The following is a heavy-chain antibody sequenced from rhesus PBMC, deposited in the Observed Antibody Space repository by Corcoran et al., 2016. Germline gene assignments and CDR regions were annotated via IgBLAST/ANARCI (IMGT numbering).Heavy chain of an antibody. CDR1: GYTFTDYY. CDR2: VDPEDGEA. D-gene: IGHD2-21*01. J-gene: IGHJ4*01. Sequence: EVQLVQSGAEVKKPGASVKISCKASGYTFTDYYLHWVRQAPGKGLDWMGRVDPEDGEAIPAQKFQDRVTLPADTSTDTAYMELSSLRSEDTAVYYCATEYCTGSGCYGYFDYWGQGVLVTVSS. CDR3: ATEYCTGSGCYGYFDY. V-gene: IGHV1-111*02.